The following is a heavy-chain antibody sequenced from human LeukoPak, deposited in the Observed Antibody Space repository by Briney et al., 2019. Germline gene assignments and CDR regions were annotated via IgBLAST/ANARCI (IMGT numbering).Heavy chain of an antibody. D-gene: IGHD5-12*01. CDR2: ISHSGSSI. V-gene: IGHV3-23*01. J-gene: IGHJ4*02. CDR1: GFTFSNYL. CDR3: AVALEY. Sequence: PGGSLRLSCVASGFTFSNYLMNWVRQAPGKGLEWVSGISHSGSSIYYADSVKGRFTISRDNSKNTLYLQMDRLRVEDTAVYYCAVALEYWGQGTLVTVSS.